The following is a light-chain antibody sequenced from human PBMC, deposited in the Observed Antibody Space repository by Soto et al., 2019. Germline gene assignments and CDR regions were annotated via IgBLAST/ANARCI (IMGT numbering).Light chain of an antibody. CDR1: SSNIGAYYD. CDR3: QSYDTSLTVV. CDR2: GNT. Sequence: QSVLTQAPSVSGAPGQRVTISCTGSSSNIGAYYDVHWYQLLPGTAPKLLIYGNTNRPSGVPDRFSGSTSGNSAFLAITGLQAEDEADYYCQSYDTSLTVVFGGGTKLTV. J-gene: IGLJ2*01. V-gene: IGLV1-40*01.